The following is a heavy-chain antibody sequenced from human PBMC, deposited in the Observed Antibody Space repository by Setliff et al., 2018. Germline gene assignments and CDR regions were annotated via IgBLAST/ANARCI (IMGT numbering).Heavy chain of an antibody. J-gene: IGHJ6*03. V-gene: IGHV1-69*05. CDR2: TIPIFGTT. Sequence: ASVKVSCKASGYPFTSNSMHWVRQAPGQGLEWMGGTIPIFGTTNYAQKFQGRVTIITDESTSTAFMQLSSLRSEDTAVYYCTRQASPHPDSSGYYYDLRFYYYMDVWGKGTTVTVSS. CDR3: TRQASPHPDSSGYYYDLRFYYYMDV. D-gene: IGHD3-22*01. CDR1: GYPFTSNS.